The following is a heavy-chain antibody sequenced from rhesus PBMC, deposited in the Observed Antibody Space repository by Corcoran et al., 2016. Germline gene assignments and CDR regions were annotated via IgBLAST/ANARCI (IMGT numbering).Heavy chain of an antibody. CDR2: VFGCIESA. J-gene: IGHJ4*01. D-gene: IGHD2-21*01. V-gene: IGHV4S7*01. CDR1: GGSISGAFG. CDR3: AREYCTGRSCYGPDY. Sequence: QVQLQESGPGLVKPSETLSLTCAVSGGSISGAFGWSWIRQPPGKAPGGIGLVFGCIESAYYNPALKNRVTISRDTSKDQGSLRLNSVTAADTAVYYCAREYCTGRSCYGPDYWGQGLLVTVSS.